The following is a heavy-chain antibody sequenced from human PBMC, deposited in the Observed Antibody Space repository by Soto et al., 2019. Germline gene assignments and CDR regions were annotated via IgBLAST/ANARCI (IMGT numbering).Heavy chain of an antibody. CDR1: GYSFTSYW. CDR3: ATILMKYCSSTSCPPAFDY. CDR2: IYPGDSDT. Sequence: GESLKISCKGSGYSFTSYWIGWVRQMPGKGLEWMGIIYPGDSDTRYSPSFQGQVTISADKSISTAYLQWSSLEASDTAMYYCATILMKYCSSTSCPPAFDYWGQGTLVTVSS. V-gene: IGHV5-51*01. J-gene: IGHJ4*02. D-gene: IGHD2-2*01.